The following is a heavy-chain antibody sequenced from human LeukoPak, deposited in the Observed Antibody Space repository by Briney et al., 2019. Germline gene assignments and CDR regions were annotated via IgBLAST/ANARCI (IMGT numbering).Heavy chain of an antibody. CDR1: GGSISSSSYY. Sequence: PSETLSLTCTVSGGSISSSSYYWGWIRQPPGKGLEWVGSINFSGSTYYNPSLNSRVTKSVDTSKNQFSLKLSSVTAADTAVYYCARWYYYDSSGLRQGQNWFDPWGQGTLVSVSS. V-gene: IGHV4-39*01. D-gene: IGHD3-22*01. CDR3: ARWYYYDSSGLRQGQNWFDP. CDR2: INFSGST. J-gene: IGHJ5*02.